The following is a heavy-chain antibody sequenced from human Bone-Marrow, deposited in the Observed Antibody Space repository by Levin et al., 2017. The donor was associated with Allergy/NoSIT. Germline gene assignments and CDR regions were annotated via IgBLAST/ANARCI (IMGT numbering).Heavy chain of an antibody. CDR1: GGSFTGSY. CDR3: ARGGQYCSGVCNYYLDS. Sequence: GSLRLSCAVSGGSFTGSYWTWIRQSPDKGLEWIGEISPTGDTNYNPSLESRVTISVDTSTLHFSLRMSAMTASDTAVYYCARGGQYCSGVCNYYLDSWGQGALVTVSS. CDR2: ISPTGDT. V-gene: IGHV4-34*01. J-gene: IGHJ4*02. D-gene: IGHD2-8*02.